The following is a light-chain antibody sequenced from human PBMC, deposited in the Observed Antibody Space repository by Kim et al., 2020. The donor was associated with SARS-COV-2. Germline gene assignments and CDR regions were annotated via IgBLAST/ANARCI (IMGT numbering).Light chain of an antibody. CDR2: QDE. CDR1: RLGNKY. CDR3: QVWESTTTV. V-gene: IGLV3-1*01. Sequence: SYELTQPPSVSVSPGQTASITCSGDRLGNKYVCWYQKKPGQSPVVVMYQDERRPSGIPERFSGSNSGNTATLTISGTQAMDEADYYCQVWESTTTVLGGGTQLTVL. J-gene: IGLJ2*01.